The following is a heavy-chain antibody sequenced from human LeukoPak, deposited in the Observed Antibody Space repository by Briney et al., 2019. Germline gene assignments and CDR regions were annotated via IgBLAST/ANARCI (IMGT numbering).Heavy chain of an antibody. CDR1: GYTFTTNG. J-gene: IGHJ4*02. Sequence: ASVKVSCKASGYTFTTNGITWVRQAPGQGLEWVGWISANNGNTNYAPKLQGRVTMTRDTSTGTAYMELRSLRSDDTAVYYCARAQFNYQYNFGTGTYYLDYWGQGTLVTVSS. CDR3: ARAQFNYQYNFGTGTYYLDY. CDR2: ISANNGNT. D-gene: IGHD3-10*01. V-gene: IGHV1-18*01.